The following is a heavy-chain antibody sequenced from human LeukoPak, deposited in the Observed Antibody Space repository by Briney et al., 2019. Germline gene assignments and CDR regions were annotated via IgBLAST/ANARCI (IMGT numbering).Heavy chain of an antibody. CDR2: ISGSGGNI. D-gene: IGHD6-19*01. CDR3: VRVEWAVGGTY. CDR1: GFTFSSYS. Sequence: PGGSLRLSCAASGFTFSSYSMDWVRQAPGKGLEWVSSISGSGGNIYYADSVKGRFTISRDNYKNTLYLQMNSLRAEGTAVYYCVRVEWAVGGTYWGEGAPVTVCS. V-gene: IGHV3-21*04. J-gene: IGHJ4*02.